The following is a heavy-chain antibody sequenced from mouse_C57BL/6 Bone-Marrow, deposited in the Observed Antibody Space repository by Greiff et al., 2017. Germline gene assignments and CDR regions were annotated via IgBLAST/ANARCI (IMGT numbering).Heavy chain of an antibody. J-gene: IGHJ2*01. D-gene: IGHD1-1*01. CDR3: AREGIYYYGSKYFDY. CDR2: INPGSGGT. Sequence: VQLQQSGAELVRPGTSVKVSCKASGYAFTNYLIEWVKQRPGQGLEWIGVINPGSGGTNYNEKFKGKATLTADKSSSTAYMQLSSLTSEDSAVYFCAREGIYYYGSKYFDYWGQGTTLTVSS. V-gene: IGHV1-54*01. CDR1: GYAFTNYL.